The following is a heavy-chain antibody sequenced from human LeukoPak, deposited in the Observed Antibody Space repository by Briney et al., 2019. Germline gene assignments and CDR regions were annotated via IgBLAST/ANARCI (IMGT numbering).Heavy chain of an antibody. D-gene: IGHD3-9*01. CDR3: ASGTRYFDWLSKDAFDI. Sequence: GGSLRLSCAASGFTFSAYYMSWIRQAPGKGLEWVSYISSSSSYTNYADSVKGRFTISRDNAKNSLYLQMNSLRAEDTAVYYCASGTRYFDWLSKDAFDIWGQGTMVTVSS. J-gene: IGHJ3*02. V-gene: IGHV3-11*06. CDR1: GFTFSAYY. CDR2: ISSSSSYT.